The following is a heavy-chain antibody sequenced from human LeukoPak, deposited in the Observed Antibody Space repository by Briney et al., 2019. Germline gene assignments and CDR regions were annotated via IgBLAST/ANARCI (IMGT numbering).Heavy chain of an antibody. CDR3: GRAGYKGNWFDP. V-gene: IGHV5-10-1*01. J-gene: IGHJ5*02. D-gene: IGHD1-14*01. CDR1: GYSFTSYW. Sequence: GESLKISCKGSGYSFTSYWISWVRQMPGKGLEWMGRIDPSDSYTNYSPSFQGHVTISADKSISTAYLQWSRLKASDTAMYYCGRAGYKGNWFDPWGQGTLVTVSS. CDR2: IDPSDSYT.